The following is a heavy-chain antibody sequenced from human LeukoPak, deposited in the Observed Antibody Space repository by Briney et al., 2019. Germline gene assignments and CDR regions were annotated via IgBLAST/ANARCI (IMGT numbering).Heavy chain of an antibody. D-gene: IGHD3-10*01. CDR1: GFTFDDYA. Sequence: PGGSLRLSCAASGFTFDDYAMPWVRQAPGKGLEWDSGISWNSGSIGYADSVKGRFTISRDNAKNSLYLQMNSLRAEDTALYYCAKAGYYYGSGSYYDYWGQGTLVAVSS. CDR3: AKAGYYYGSGSYYDY. CDR2: ISWNSGSI. V-gene: IGHV3-9*01. J-gene: IGHJ4*02.